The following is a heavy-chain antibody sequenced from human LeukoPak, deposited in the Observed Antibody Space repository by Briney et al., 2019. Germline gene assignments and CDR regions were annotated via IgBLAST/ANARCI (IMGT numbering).Heavy chain of an antibody. J-gene: IGHJ4*02. CDR2: ISYDGGTK. CDR1: GFALSNYA. D-gene: IGHD6-6*01. CDR3: AKDKMAYSTSSWDY. Sequence: QPGGSLRLSCAASGFALSNYAMHWVRQAPGKGLEWVAVISYDGGTKYYADSVKGRFTISRDKSKNTLYLQMNSLRAEDTAVYYCAKDKMAYSTSSWDYWGQGTLVTVSS. V-gene: IGHV3-30*18.